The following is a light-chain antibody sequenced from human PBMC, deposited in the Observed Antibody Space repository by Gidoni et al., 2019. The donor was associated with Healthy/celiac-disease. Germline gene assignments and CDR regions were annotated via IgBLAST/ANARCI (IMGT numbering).Light chain of an antibody. CDR3: QQSYSTPIT. Sequence: DIQITQSPSSLSASVGDRVTITCRASQSISGYLNWYQQKPGNAPQLLIYASSSLQSGVPSRFSGSGSGTDFTLTISSLQPEDFATYYCQQSYSTPITFGQGTRLEIK. CDR1: QSISGY. CDR2: ASS. J-gene: IGKJ5*01. V-gene: IGKV1-39*01.